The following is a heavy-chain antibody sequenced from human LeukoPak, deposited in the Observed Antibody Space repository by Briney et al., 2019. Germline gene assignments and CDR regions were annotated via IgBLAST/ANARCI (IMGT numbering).Heavy chain of an antibody. Sequence: GASVKVSCKASGYTFTGYYIHWVRQAPGQGLEWMGWINPNSGGTNNAQKFQGRVTMTRDTFISTAYMELSRLRSDDTAVYYCASSYCTNGVCYLNWFDPWGQGTLVTVSS. J-gene: IGHJ5*02. D-gene: IGHD2-8*01. V-gene: IGHV1-2*02. CDR3: ASSYCTNGVCYLNWFDP. CDR1: GYTFTGYY. CDR2: INPNSGGT.